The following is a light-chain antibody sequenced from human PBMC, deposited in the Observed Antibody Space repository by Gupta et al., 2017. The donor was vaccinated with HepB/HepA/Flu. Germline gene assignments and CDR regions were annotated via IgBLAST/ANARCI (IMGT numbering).Light chain of an antibody. CDR2: GAS. V-gene: IGKV3-15*01. CDR3: QPYINWLPIP. J-gene: IGKJ5*01. CDR1: ETLSST. Sequence: DIVITQSPATLSVSPGESATLSCRASETLSSTLAWYQQKPGQAPRLLIYGASTRATGIPARFSGSGSGREFTLTLSSLQSEDFAVYYCQPYINWLPIPFGQGTRLEIK.